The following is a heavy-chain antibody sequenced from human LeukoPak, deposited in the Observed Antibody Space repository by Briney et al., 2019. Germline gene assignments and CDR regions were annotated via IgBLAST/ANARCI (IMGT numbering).Heavy chain of an antibody. CDR2: IYPGDSDT. D-gene: IGHD2/OR15-2a*01. J-gene: IGHJ3*02. CDR1: GYSFTSYW. CDR3: ARLRSFLVDAFDI. Sequence: GESLKISCKGSGYSFTSYWIGWVRQMPGKGLEWMGIIYPGDSDTRYSPSFQGQVTISADKSISAAYLQWSSLKASDTAMYYCARLRSFLVDAFDIWGQGTMVTVSS. V-gene: IGHV5-51*01.